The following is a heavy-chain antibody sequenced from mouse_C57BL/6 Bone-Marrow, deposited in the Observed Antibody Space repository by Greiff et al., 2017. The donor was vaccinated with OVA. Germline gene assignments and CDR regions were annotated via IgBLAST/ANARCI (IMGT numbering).Heavy chain of an antibody. CDR2: IYPGSGNT. J-gene: IGHJ2*01. D-gene: IGHD4-1*01. V-gene: IGHV1-84*01. CDR1: GYTFTDYY. Sequence: LQESGPELVKPGASVKISCKASGYTFTDYYINWVKQRPGQGLEWIGWIYPGSGNTEYNEKFKGKATLTLDTSSSTAYMQRSSLTSEDSTVYFCAREDWDYYDYWGQGTTLTVSS. CDR3: AREDWDYYDY.